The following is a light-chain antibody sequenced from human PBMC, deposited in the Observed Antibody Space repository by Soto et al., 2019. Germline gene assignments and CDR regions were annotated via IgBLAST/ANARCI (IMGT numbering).Light chain of an antibody. J-gene: IGKJ4*01. CDR1: QSVSSSY. CDR2: GAS. Sequence: EIVLTQSPGTLSLSPGERATLSCRASQSVSSSYLAWYQQKPGQAPRLRIYGASSRATGIPDRFSGSGSGTDFTLTISRLEPEDFAGYYCHQYDSSPLTFGGGTKVEIK. CDR3: HQYDSSPLT. V-gene: IGKV3-20*01.